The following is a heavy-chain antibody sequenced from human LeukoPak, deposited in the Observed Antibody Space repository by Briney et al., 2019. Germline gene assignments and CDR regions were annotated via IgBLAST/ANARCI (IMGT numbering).Heavy chain of an antibody. Sequence: GGSLRLSCAASGFTFSSYSMNWVRQAPGKGLEWVSSISSSSSYIYYADSVKGRFTISRDNAKNSLYLQMNSLRAEDTAVYYCASAPTYYDSSGYWGQGTLVTVSS. CDR2: ISSSSSYI. CDR1: GFTFSSYS. D-gene: IGHD3-22*01. J-gene: IGHJ4*02. V-gene: IGHV3-21*01. CDR3: ASAPTYYDSSGY.